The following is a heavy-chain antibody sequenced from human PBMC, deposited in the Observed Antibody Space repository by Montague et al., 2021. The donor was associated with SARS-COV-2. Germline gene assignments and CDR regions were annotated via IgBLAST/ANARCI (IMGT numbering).Heavy chain of an antibody. V-gene: IGHV2-70*11. Sequence: PALVKPTQTLTLTCTFSGFSLSTSGMCVSWIRQPPGKALEWLASIDWDDDKYYSTSLKTRLTISKDTSKNQVVLTMTNMDPVDTATYYCARTAGTDYTGYYYYAMDVWGQGTTVTVSS. D-gene: IGHD3-10*01. CDR2: IDWDDDK. J-gene: IGHJ6*02. CDR3: ARTAGTDYTGYYYYAMDV. CDR1: GFSLSTSGMC.